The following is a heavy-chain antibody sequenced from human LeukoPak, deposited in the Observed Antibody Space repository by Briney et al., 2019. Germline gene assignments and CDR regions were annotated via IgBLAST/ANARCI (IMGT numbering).Heavy chain of an antibody. J-gene: IGHJ4*02. D-gene: IGHD4-17*01. CDR1: GFTFSSYG. CDR2: ISYDGSNK. Sequence: PGRSLRLSCAASGFTFSSYGMHWVRQAPGKGLEWVAVISYDGSNKYYADSVKGRFTISRDNSKNSLYLQMNSLRAEDTAVYYCARGGRTTAELIDYWGQGTLVTVSS. V-gene: IGHV3-30*03. CDR3: ARGGRTTAELIDY.